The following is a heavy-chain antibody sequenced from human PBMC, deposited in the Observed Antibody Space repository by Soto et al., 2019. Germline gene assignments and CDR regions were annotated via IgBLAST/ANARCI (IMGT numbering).Heavy chain of an antibody. D-gene: IGHD4-17*01. V-gene: IGHV3-33*01. CDR3: ARARDGDYVREWYFDL. J-gene: IGHJ2*01. Sequence: QVQLVESGGGVVQXXXSLRLSCAASGFTFSSYGMHWVRQAPGKGLEGVAVIWYDGSNKYYADSVKGRFTISRDNSKNTLYLQMNSLRAEDTAVYYCARARDGDYVREWYFDLWGRGTLVTVSS. CDR1: GFTFSSYG. CDR2: IWYDGSNK.